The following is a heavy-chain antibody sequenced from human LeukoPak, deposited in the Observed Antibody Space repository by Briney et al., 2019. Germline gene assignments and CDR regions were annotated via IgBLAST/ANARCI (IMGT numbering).Heavy chain of an antibody. CDR3: ATDPNGDWVGGFDM. J-gene: IGHJ3*02. CDR1: GFTFTNYA. CDR2: ISASGGRT. D-gene: IGHD2-21*01. V-gene: IGHV3-23*01. Sequence: GGSLRLSCEGSGFTFTNYAMSWVRQAPGKGPEWVSGISASGGRTHYADSVKGRFIISRDSSKNTVSLQMNNLRVEDTALYYCATDPNGDWVGGFDMWGQGTMVTVSS.